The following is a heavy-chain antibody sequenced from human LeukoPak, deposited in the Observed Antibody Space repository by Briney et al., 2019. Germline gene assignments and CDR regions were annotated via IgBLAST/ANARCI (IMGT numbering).Heavy chain of an antibody. J-gene: IGHJ5*02. D-gene: IGHD3-22*01. Sequence: ALRPSCTTFGVNFNGYSNRWGRQAPGEGLEGGSGISWNSGSIAYADSAKGRFIISRDSAKNSLYLQMNSLRVEDTAFYYCARDDLLHRNWFDPWGQGTLVTVSS. CDR1: GVNFNGYS. CDR2: ISWNSGSI. V-gene: IGHV3-9*01. CDR3: ARDDLLHRNWFDP.